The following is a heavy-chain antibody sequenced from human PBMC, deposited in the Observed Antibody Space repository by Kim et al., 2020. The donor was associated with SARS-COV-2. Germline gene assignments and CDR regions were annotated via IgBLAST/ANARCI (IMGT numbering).Heavy chain of an antibody. CDR3: AREWGRRWLQLGDYYFYYGMDV. CDR2: ISGRTSTI. CDR1: GFSFSNYG. V-gene: IGHV3-48*02. Sequence: GGSLRLSCAASGFSFSNYGMNWVRQAPGKGLEWVSYISGRTSTIYYADSVKGRFSISRDNAKNSLYLQMSSLRDEDTAVYYCAREWGRRWLQLGDYYFYYGMDVWGQGTTVTVSS. J-gene: IGHJ6*02. D-gene: IGHD5-12*01.